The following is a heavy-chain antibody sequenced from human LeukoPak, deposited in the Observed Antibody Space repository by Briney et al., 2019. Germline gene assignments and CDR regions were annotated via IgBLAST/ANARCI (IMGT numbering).Heavy chain of an antibody. Sequence: PGGSLRLSCAASGFTFSSYWMSWVRQAPGKGLEWVGFIRSKAYGGTAEFAASAKGRFTISRDDSKSIAFLQMNSLKTEDTAVYYCGRVGGSYTIDYWGQGTLVTVSS. D-gene: IGHD1-26*01. V-gene: IGHV3-49*04. CDR1: GFTFSSYW. CDR3: GRVGGSYTIDY. J-gene: IGHJ4*02. CDR2: IRSKAYGGTA.